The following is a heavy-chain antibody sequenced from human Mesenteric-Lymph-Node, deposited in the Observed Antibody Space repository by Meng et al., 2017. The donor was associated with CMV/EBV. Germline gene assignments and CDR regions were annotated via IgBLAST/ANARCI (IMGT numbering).Heavy chain of an antibody. V-gene: IGHV1-2*06. CDR1: ASPFTGCY. CDR3: AREWAYYYGSGGWFDP. J-gene: IGHJ5*02. D-gene: IGHD3-10*01. CDR2: INPIGGGT. Sequence: SASPFTGCYLHWVRPPPGQGLEWMGRINPIGGGTNYAQKFQGRVTMTRDTSISTAYMELSRLRSDDTAVYYCAREWAYYYGSGGWFDPWGQGTLVTVSS.